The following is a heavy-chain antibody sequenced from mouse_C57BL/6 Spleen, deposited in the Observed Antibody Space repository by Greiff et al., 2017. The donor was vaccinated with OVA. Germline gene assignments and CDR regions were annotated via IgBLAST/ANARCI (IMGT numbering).Heavy chain of an antibody. V-gene: IGHV5-17*01. CDR1: GFTFSDYG. J-gene: IGHJ2*01. Sequence: EVQLVESGGGLVKPGGSLKLSCAASGFTFSDYGMHWVRQAPEKGLEWVAYISSGSSTIYYADTVKGRFTISRDNAKNTLFLQMTSLRSEDTAMYYCATRMPFDYWGQGTTLTVSS. CDR2: ISSGSSTI. CDR3: ATRMPFDY.